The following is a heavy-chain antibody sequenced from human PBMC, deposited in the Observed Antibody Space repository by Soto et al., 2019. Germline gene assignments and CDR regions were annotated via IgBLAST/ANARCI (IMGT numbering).Heavy chain of an antibody. Sequence: ASVKVSCKASGYTFTSYDINWVRQATGQGLEWMGWMNPNSGNTGYAQKFQGRVTMTRNTSISTAYMELSSLRSEDTAVYYCAGSGRRSGPLRGTIYYYYMDVWGKGTTVTVSS. V-gene: IGHV1-8*01. CDR3: AGSGRRSGPLRGTIYYYYMDV. CDR1: GYTFTSYD. CDR2: MNPNSGNT. D-gene: IGHD3-16*01. J-gene: IGHJ6*03.